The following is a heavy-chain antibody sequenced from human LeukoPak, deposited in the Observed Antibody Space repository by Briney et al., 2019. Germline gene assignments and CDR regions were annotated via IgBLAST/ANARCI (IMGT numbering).Heavy chain of an antibody. CDR2: IYYSGST. CDR1: GGSISSYY. V-gene: IGHV4-59*01. CDR3: ARGYDSSSWLDY. Sequence: SETLSLTCTVSGGSISSYYWSWTRQPPGKGLEWIGYIYYSGSTNYNPSLKSRVTISVDTSKNQFSLKLSSVTAADTAVYYCARGYDSSSWLDYWGQGTLVTVSS. J-gene: IGHJ4*02. D-gene: IGHD6-13*01.